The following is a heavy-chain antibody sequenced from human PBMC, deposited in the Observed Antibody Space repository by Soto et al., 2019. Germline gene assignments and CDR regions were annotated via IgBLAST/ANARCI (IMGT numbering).Heavy chain of an antibody. CDR2: ISGSGGST. V-gene: IGHV3-23*01. J-gene: IGHJ4*02. D-gene: IGHD3-22*01. CDR1: GFTFSSYA. CDR3: AKAQLPPEQLYYYDSSGQFEYHFDY. Sequence: GGSLRLSCAASGFTFSSYAMSWVRQAPGKGLEWVSAISGSGGSTYYADSVKGRFTISRDNSKNTLYLQMNSLRAEDTAVYYCAKAQLPPEQLYYYDSSGQFEYHFDYWGQGTLVTVYS.